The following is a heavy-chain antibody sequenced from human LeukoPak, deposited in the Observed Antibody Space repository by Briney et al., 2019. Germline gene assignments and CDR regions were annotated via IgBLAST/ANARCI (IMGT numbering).Heavy chain of an antibody. CDR1: GFTFSSYG. D-gene: IGHD1-26*01. J-gene: IGHJ4*02. CDR3: AKGFWSYYFYDY. V-gene: IGHV3-30*18. CDR2: ISYDGSNK. Sequence: PGRSLRLSCAASGFTFSSYGMHWVRQAPGKGLEWVAVISYDGSNKYYADSVKGRFTISRDNSKNTLCLQMNSLRAEDTAVYYCAKGFWSYYFYDYWGQGTLVTVSS.